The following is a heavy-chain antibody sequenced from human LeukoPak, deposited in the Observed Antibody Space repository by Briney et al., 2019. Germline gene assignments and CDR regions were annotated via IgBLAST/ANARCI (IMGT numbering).Heavy chain of an antibody. Sequence: PGGSLRLSCAASGFTFNTYWMSWVRQAPGKGLEWVANTKQDGDEKYYADSVAGRFTISRTTAKKLLFIQMNRLSAADTAVYYCSRSMTCSGSYYPYFDFWGQGTLDTVSS. CDR1: GFTFNTYW. CDR3: SRSMTCSGSYYPYFDF. CDR2: TKQDGDEK. J-gene: IGHJ4*02. D-gene: IGHD3-10*02. V-gene: IGHV3-7*04.